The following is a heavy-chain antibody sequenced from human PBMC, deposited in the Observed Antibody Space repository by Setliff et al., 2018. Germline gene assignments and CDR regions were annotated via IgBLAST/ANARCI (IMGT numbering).Heavy chain of an antibody. J-gene: IGHJ6*02. D-gene: IGHD3-3*01. CDR2: ISAYNGNT. V-gene: IGHV1-18*01. CDR3: ASDGQGNYNFWSGSYYYYGMDV. CDR1: GYTFTSYG. Sequence: ASVKVSCKASGYTFTSYGISWVRQAPGQGLEWMGWISAYNGNTNYAQKLQGRVTMTTDTSTNTAYMEVRSLGSDDTAVYYCASDGQGNYNFWSGSYYYYGMDVWGQGTTVTVSS.